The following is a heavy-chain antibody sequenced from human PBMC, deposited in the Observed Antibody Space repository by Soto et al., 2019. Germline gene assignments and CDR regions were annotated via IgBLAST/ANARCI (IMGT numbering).Heavy chain of an antibody. CDR2: IRRIAYGGTT. CDR1: GFNFAAYT. J-gene: IGHJ4*02. CDR3: SRSLATDFDS. Sequence: GGSLRLSCSASGFNFAAYTMSWVRLTPGEGLEWVGFIRRIAYGGTTDYAASVKGRFTISRDDSRKIVYLQMSRLKIEDTAVYYCSRSLATDFDSWGQGTLVTVSS. V-gene: IGHV3-49*04.